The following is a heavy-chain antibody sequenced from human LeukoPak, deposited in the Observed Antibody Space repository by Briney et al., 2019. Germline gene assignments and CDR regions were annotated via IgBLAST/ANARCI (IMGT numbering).Heavy chain of an antibody. D-gene: IGHD2-2*01. CDR2: ISYDGSNK. CDR3: AKDLHCSSTSCYWENEGWFDP. CDR1: GFTFSSYA. J-gene: IGHJ5*02. V-gene: IGHV3-30-3*01. Sequence: GRSLRLSCAASGFTFSSYATHWVRQAPGKGLEWVAVISYDGSNKYYADSVKGRFTISRDNSKNTLYLQMNSLRAEDTAVYYCAKDLHCSSTSCYWENEGWFDPWGQGTLITVSS.